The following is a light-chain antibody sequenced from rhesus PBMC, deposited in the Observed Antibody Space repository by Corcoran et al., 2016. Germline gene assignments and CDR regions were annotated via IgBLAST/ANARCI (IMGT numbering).Light chain of an antibody. V-gene: IGKV1-28*01. CDR2: AAV. CDR1: QGISSY. J-gene: IGKJ4*01. CDR3: LKPTSYPLA. Sequence: DIQMTQSPSSLSASVGDTVTITCRASQGISSYLNWFQQKPGKAPKILFYAAVSLERGVPSRFSGSGSGTEFTLTISSLQPEDFAAYYCLKPTSYPLAFGGGTKVEIK.